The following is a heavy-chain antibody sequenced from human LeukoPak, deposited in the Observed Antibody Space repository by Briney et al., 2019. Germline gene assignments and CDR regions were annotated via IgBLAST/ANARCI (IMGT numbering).Heavy chain of an antibody. D-gene: IGHD6-19*01. CDR2: IYYSGST. J-gene: IGHJ3*02. CDR1: GGSISSYY. Sequence: SETLSLTCTVSGGSISSYYWSWIRQPPGKGLEWIGYIYYSGSTNYNPSLKSRVTISVDRSKNQFSLKLSSVTAADTAVYYCARVSKQWLVGWVNAFDIWGQGTMVTVSS. V-gene: IGHV4-59*12. CDR3: ARVSKQWLVGWVNAFDI.